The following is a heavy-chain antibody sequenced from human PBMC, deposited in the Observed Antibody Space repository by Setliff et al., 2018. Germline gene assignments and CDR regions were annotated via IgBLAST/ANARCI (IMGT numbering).Heavy chain of an antibody. CDR1: GDSMTGNH. CDR2: ITHSGST. Sequence: SETLSLTCTVSGDSMTGNHWSWIRQSPGKGLEWIGYITHSGSTKYNPSLKSRVAITIVASKKQFSLELSSVTAADTAVYYCARLKYYNSGTYWGNWDYYSDMDVWGKGTTVTVSS. CDR3: ARLKYYNSGTYWGNWDYYSDMDV. V-gene: IGHV4-59*01. D-gene: IGHD3-22*01. J-gene: IGHJ6*03.